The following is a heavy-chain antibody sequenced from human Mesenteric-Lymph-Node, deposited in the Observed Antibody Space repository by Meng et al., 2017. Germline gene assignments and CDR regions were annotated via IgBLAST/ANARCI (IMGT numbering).Heavy chain of an antibody. Sequence: QGQLQESGPGLVKPSGTRSLTCAVSGGSISSFYWWSWVRQPPGKGLEWIGEIYHSGGTNYNPSLKSRVTISIDESKNQFSLKLRSVTAADTAAYYCARSRGGGFDIWGQGTMVTVSS. V-gene: IGHV4-4*02. J-gene: IGHJ3*02. D-gene: IGHD2-15*01. CDR2: IYHSGGT. CDR1: GGSISSFYW. CDR3: ARSRGGGFDI.